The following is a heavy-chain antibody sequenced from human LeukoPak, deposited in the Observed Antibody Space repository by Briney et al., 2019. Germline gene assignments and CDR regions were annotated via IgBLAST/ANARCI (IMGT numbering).Heavy chain of an antibody. J-gene: IGHJ6*02. CDR3: ARLPFLESNSPEDPYYYYYGMDV. Sequence: SQTLSLTCTVSSGSMSSGNDYWNWIRQHPGKGLEWIVYISNSGNTYYNPSLKSRVTMSVDTSVNQFSLKLSSVTAVDTAVYYCARLPFLESNSPEDPYYYYYGMDVWGQGTTVTVSS. V-gene: IGHV4-31*03. CDR2: ISNSGNT. D-gene: IGHD3-3*01. CDR1: SGSMSSGNDY.